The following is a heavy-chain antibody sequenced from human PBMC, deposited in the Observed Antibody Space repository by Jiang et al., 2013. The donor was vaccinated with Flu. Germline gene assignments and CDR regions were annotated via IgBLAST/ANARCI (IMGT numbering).Heavy chain of an antibody. J-gene: IGHJ1*01. CDR2: IYPGDSDT. CDR3: ARRGPADTYFYDRNSGHYFDH. D-gene: IGHD3-22*01. CDR1: GFSFTTSW. V-gene: IGHV5-51*01. Sequence: GAEVKKPGESLRISCKGSGFSFTTSWIAWVRQMPGKGLEWMGIIYPGDSDTIYSPSFQGQVTISADKSISTAYLQWSSLKASDTATYYCARRGPADTYFYDRNSGHYFDHWGQGTLVTVSS.